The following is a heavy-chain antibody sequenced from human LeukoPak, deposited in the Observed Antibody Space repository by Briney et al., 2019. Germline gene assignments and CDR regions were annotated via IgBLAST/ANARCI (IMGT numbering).Heavy chain of an antibody. D-gene: IGHD3-22*01. CDR3: AKSASLGYDSSGPLDY. V-gene: IGHV3-43D*04. J-gene: IGHJ4*02. Sequence: GGSLRLSCAASGFTFDDYAMHWVRQAPGKGLEWVSLISWDGGSTYYADSVKGRFTIPRDNSKNSLYLQMNSLRAEDTALYYCAKSASLGYDSSGPLDYWGQGTLVTVSS. CDR2: ISWDGGST. CDR1: GFTFDDYA.